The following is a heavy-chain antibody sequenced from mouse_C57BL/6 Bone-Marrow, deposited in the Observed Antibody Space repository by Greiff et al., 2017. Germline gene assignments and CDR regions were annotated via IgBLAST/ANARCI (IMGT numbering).Heavy chain of an antibody. CDR1: GYSFTGYY. Sequence: VQLQQSGPVLVKPGASVKISCKASGYSFTGYYMNWVKQSPEKSLEWIGEINPSTGGTTYNQKFKAKATLTVDKSSSTAYMQLKSLTSEDSAVYYCANLDYWGQGTTLTVSS. V-gene: IGHV1-42*01. CDR2: INPSTGGT. CDR3: ANLDY. J-gene: IGHJ2*01.